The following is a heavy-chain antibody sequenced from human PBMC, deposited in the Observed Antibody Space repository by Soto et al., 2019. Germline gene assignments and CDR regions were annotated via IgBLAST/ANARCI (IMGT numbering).Heavy chain of an antibody. CDR1: GGSISSSSYY. CDR2: IYYSAST. V-gene: IGHV4-39*01. CDR3: ARLDDYCDYWFPYYFDY. D-gene: IGHD4-17*01. Sequence: QLQLQESGPGLVKPSETLSLTCTVSGGSISSSSYYWGWIRQPPWKGLEWIGSIYYSASTYDNPALKSRVTISVDTSKNQFSLKLSSVTAADTAGYYCARLDDYCDYWFPYYFDYWGQGTLVTVSS. J-gene: IGHJ4*02.